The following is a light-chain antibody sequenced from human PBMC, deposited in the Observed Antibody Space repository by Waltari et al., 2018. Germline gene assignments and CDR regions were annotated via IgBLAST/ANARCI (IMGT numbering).Light chain of an antibody. Sequence: QSALTQPASVSGSPGQSITISCTGTSSDVGSYNLVSWYQRHPGKAPKLMIYEVSKRPSGVSNRCSGSKSGNTASLTISGLQAEDEADYYCCSYAGSSTFVVFGGGTKLTVL. CDR3: CSYAGSSTFVV. V-gene: IGLV2-23*02. J-gene: IGLJ2*01. CDR2: EVS. CDR1: SSDVGSYNL.